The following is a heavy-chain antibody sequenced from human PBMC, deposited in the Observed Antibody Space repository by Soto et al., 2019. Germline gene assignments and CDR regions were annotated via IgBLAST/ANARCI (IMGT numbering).Heavy chain of an antibody. CDR1: GYTFTSYG. V-gene: IGHV1-18*01. J-gene: IGHJ6*02. D-gene: IGHD2-15*01. Sequence: ASVKVSCKASGYTFTSYGISWVRQAPGQGLEWMGWISAYNGNTNYAQKLQGRVTMTTDTSTSTAYMELRSLRSDDTAAYYCARDRDIVVVVAAAYYYYGMDVRGQGTTVTVSS. CDR3: ARDRDIVVVVAAAYYYYGMDV. CDR2: ISAYNGNT.